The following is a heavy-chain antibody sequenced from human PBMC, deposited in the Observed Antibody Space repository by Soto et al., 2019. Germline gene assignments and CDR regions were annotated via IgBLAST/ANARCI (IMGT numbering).Heavy chain of an antibody. V-gene: IGHV1-69*04. Sequence: GASVKVSCKASGYIFTNYDINWVRQAPGQGLEWMGRIIPILGIANYAQKFQGRVTITADKSTSTAYMELSSLRSEDTAVYYCASRQQLIDDAFDIWGQGTMVTVSS. CDR2: IIPILGIA. J-gene: IGHJ3*02. CDR1: GYIFTNYD. D-gene: IGHD6-13*01. CDR3: ASRQQLIDDAFDI.